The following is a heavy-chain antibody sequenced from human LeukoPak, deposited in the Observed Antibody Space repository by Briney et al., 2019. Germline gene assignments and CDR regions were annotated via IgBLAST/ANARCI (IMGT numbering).Heavy chain of an antibody. V-gene: IGHV1-2*02. CDR2: INPNSGGT. J-gene: IGHJ5*02. CDR1: GYTFTGYY. Sequence: EASVKVSCKASGYTFTGYYMHWVRQAPGQGLEWMGWINPNSGGTNYVQKFQGRVTMTRDTSISTAYMELSRLRSDDTAVYYCARDHDGYDYQWFDPWGQGALVTVSS. D-gene: IGHD5-12*01. CDR3: ARDHDGYDYQWFDP.